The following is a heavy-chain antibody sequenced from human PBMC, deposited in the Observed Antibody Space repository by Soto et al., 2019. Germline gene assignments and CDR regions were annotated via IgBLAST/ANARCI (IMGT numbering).Heavy chain of an antibody. D-gene: IGHD1-26*01. CDR3: AKGRLAVGSDWFDS. CDR1: GFTFYTYA. CDR2: IDSDGTDT. V-gene: IGHV3-23*05. Sequence: GGSLRLSCEASGFTFYTYAMIWVRQAPGKGLEWVTAIDSDGTDTYYADFVKGRFTVSRDNSKNTLYLQMRSLTAEDTALYYCAKGRLAVGSDWFDSWGPGTLVTVSS. J-gene: IGHJ5*01.